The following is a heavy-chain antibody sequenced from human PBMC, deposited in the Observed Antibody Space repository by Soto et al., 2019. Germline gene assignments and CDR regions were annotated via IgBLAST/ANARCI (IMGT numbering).Heavy chain of an antibody. CDR2: MHANTGLT. CDR1: GSTFSTLD. Sequence: QVQLVQSGAEVKKPGASVKVSCKASGSTFSTLDLNWVRQAPGQGLDWMGWMHANTGLTGHAQKFQGRLSMTRDTSISTAYMELSSLRADATAVYYCARYIFGQGFISWGQGTLVTVSS. CDR3: ARYIFGQGFIS. J-gene: IGHJ4*02. V-gene: IGHV1-8*01. D-gene: IGHD3-10*01.